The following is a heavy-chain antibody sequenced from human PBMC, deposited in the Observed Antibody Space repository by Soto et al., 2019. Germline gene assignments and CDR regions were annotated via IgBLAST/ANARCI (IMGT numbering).Heavy chain of an antibody. D-gene: IGHD3-3*01. Sequence: GAPVKVSCKASGYTFTGYYMHWVRQAPGQGLEWMGWINPNSGGTNYAQKFQGWVTMTRDTSISTAYMELSRLRSDDTAVYYCARDPNNDFWSGYYRGPMDVWGKGTTVTVSS. CDR2: INPNSGGT. CDR1: GYTFTGYY. CDR3: ARDPNNDFWSGYYRGPMDV. V-gene: IGHV1-2*04. J-gene: IGHJ6*03.